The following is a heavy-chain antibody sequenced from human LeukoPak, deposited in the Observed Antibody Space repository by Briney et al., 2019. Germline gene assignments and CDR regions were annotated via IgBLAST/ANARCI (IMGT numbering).Heavy chain of an antibody. CDR3: ARHSKLVVVTPYYGLDV. CDR1: GGSISSSSYY. CDR2: IYYTGTT. V-gene: IGHV4-39*01. J-gene: IGHJ6*02. D-gene: IGHD3-22*01. Sequence: PSETLSLTCTVPGGSISSSSYYWGWIRQPPGKGLEWIAGIYYTGTTFYNPSLKSRLTISVDTSKNQFSLKVNSVTAADTAVYYCARHSKLVVVTPYYGLDVWGQGTTVTVSS.